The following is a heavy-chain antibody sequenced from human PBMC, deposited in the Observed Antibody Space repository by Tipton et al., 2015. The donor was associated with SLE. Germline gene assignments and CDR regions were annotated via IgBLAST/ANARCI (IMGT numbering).Heavy chain of an antibody. CDR2: ISGSGDTV. CDR1: GFTFNTHA. V-gene: IGHV3-23*01. Sequence: SLRLSCTASGFTFNTHAMNWVRQPPGKGLEWVSVISGSGDTVNYADAVKGRFIVSRDNPKNTLYLQINSLNAEDTAVCYCAKEGAWSFDYWGPGTLVTVSS. D-gene: IGHD2-15*01. J-gene: IGHJ4*02. CDR3: AKEGAWSFDY.